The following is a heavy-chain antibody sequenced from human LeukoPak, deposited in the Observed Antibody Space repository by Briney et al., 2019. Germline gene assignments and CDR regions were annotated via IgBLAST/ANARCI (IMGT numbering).Heavy chain of an antibody. CDR3: AREATGGIDY. CDR1: GFTFSNYL. CDR2: IKEDGSEK. Sequence: PGGSLRLSCTVSGFTFSNYLMTWVRQAPGKGLEWVANIKEDGSEKYYVDAVKGRFTISRGNARNSVHLQMNSLRAEDSGLYYCAREATGGIDYWGQGALVTVSS. D-gene: IGHD3-16*01. V-gene: IGHV3-7*01. J-gene: IGHJ4*02.